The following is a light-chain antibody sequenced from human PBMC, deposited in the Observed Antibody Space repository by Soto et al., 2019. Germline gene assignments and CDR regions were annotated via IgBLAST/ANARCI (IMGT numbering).Light chain of an antibody. CDR2: DNH. CDR3: GAWDTSLSGVV. V-gene: IGLV1-51*01. J-gene: IGLJ2*01. CDR1: RSNIGHNY. Sequence: QSVLTQPPSVSAAPGQKVTISCSGSRSNIGHNYVSWYQHLPGTAPKLLIYDNHKRPSGIPDRFSGSQSGTSATLGITGLQTGDEADYYCGAWDTSLSGVVFGGGTKLTVL.